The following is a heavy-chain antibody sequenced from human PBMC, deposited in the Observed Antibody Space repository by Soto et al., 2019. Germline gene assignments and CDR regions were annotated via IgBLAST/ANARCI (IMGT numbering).Heavy chain of an antibody. J-gene: IGHJ6*02. Sequence: QVDLVQSGAEVKKPGASVTISCKASGSAITRYYIHWVRQAPGRGLDGMGIINPGGGSASYAQKFQDRVTIDKDTSTGTVYMDLRSLRTEDTAVYYCARDTSGWSLNGLDVWGQGTTVNVSS. CDR2: INPGGGSA. CDR1: GSAITRYY. V-gene: IGHV1-46*01. D-gene: IGHD6-19*01. CDR3: ARDTSGWSLNGLDV.